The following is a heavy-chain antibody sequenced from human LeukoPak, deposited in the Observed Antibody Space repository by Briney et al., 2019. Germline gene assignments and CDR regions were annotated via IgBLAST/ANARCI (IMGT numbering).Heavy chain of an antibody. CDR1: GFTFSSYS. CDR3: ARVQRGGYSDTYMDV. J-gene: IGHJ6*03. CDR2: ISSTNTYI. D-gene: IGHD4-17*01. V-gene: IGHV3-21*06. Sequence: PGGSLRLSCAASGFTFSSYSMNWVRQTPEKGLEWVSSISSTNTYIYYSDSVKGRFTISRDNAKNSLFLLMNSLRADDTAIYYCARVQRGGYSDTYMDVWGIGTTVTISS.